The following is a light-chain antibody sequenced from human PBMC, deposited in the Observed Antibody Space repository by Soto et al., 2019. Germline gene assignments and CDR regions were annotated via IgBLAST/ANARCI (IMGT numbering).Light chain of an antibody. J-gene: IGLJ1*01. CDR3: AAWHGNLYAYV. V-gene: IGLV1-36*01. CDR1: SSDIGTNA. Sequence: QSVLTQPPSVSEAPRQRVTISCSGSSSDIGTNAVTWYQQLPGKAPELLIYYDDLLPSGVSDRFSGSKSGTSASLAISGLQSEDEADYYCAAWHGNLYAYVFGTGIKVTVL. CDR2: YDD.